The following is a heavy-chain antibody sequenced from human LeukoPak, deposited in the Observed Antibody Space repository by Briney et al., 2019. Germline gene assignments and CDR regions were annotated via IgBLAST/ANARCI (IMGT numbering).Heavy chain of an antibody. CDR3: ARETPYGSGSYPFDY. D-gene: IGHD3-10*01. J-gene: IGHJ4*02. V-gene: IGHV1-46*01. CDR2: INPSGGGT. Sequence: ASVKVSCKASGYTFTTYYMHWVRQAPGQGLEWMGIINPSGGGTSYAQKFQGRVTMTRDMSTSTVYMELSSLISEDTAVYYCARETPYGSGSYPFDYWGQGILVTVSS. CDR1: GYTFTTYY.